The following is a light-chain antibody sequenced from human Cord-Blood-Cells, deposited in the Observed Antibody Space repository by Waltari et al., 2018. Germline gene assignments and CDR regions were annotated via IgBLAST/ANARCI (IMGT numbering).Light chain of an antibody. J-gene: IGLJ3*02. V-gene: IGLV1-40*01. CDR2: GNS. Sequence: QSVLTQPPSVSGAPGQRVTISCTGSSSNIGAGYDVHWYQHLPGTAPKLLIHGNSTRPSGVPDRFSGSKSGTSASLAITGLQAEDEADYYCQSYDSSLSGWVFGGGTKLTVL. CDR3: QSYDSSLSGWV. CDR1: SSNIGAGYD.